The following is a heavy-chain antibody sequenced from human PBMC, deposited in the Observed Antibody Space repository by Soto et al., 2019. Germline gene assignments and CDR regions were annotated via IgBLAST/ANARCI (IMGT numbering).Heavy chain of an antibody. CDR1: GDSVFSISVT. D-gene: IGHD1-26*01. CDR3: VRLIGNSWLDF. Sequence: PSQTLSLTCAISGDSVFSISVTWNWCRQSPSRGLEWLGRTYYRSKWYNDYAESVKSRITINPDTSKNQFSLHLNSVTPEDTAVYYCVRLIGNSWLDFWGQGTLVTVS. J-gene: IGHJ5*01. CDR2: TYYRSKWYN. V-gene: IGHV6-1*01.